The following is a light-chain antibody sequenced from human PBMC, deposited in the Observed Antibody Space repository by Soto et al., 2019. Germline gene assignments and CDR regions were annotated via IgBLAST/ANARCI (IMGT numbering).Light chain of an antibody. V-gene: IGLV2-8*01. CDR3: TSYAGTYRFFYV. J-gene: IGLJ1*01. CDR1: SSDVGAYNY. CDR2: EVS. Sequence: QSALTQPPSASGSPGQSVTISCTGTSSDVGAYNYVSWYQQLPGKAPKLIIYEVSKRPSGVPDRFSGSKSGNTASLTVSGLQAEDEADYYCTSYAGTYRFFYVFVTGTKVTVL.